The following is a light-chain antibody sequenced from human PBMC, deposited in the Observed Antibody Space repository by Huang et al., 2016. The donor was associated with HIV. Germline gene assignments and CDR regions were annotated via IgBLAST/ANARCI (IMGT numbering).Light chain of an antibody. J-gene: IGKJ1*01. CDR3: QQRSDWPPWT. V-gene: IGKV3-11*01. CDR2: DAS. Sequence: EIVLTQSPATLSLSPGERATLSCRASQSVRNYLAWSQQKPGQAPRRLIYDASNRATGTPARCSGRGSGTDFTLTISSLEPEDFAVYYCQQRSDWPPWTFGQGTKVEIK. CDR1: QSVRNY.